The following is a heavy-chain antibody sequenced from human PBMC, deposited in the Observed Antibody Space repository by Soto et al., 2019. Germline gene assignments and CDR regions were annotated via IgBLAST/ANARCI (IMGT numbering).Heavy chain of an antibody. J-gene: IGHJ6*02. CDR2: INHSGST. D-gene: IGHD6-13*01. CDR1: GGSVSGYY. Sequence: PSETLSLTCAVYGGSVSGYYWSWIRQPPGKGLEWIGEINHSGSTNYNPSLKSRVTISVDTSKNQFSLKLSSVTAADTAVYYCARVRLQQMAYGMDVWGQGTTVTVCS. CDR3: ARVRLQQMAYGMDV. V-gene: IGHV4-34*01.